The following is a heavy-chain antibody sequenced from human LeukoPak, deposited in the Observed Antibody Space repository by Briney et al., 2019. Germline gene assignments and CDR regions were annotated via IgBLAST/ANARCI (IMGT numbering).Heavy chain of an antibody. CDR3: ARGAPRNSDFWSGLFDY. CDR2: ISYDVSNK. D-gene: IGHD3-3*01. V-gene: IGHV3-30-3*01. CDR1: GFTFSSYA. Sequence: PGRSLRLSCAASGFTFSSYAMHWVRQAPGKGLEWVALISYDVSNKCYADSVKGRFTISRDNSKTTLYLQMNSLRAEDTAVSYWARGAPRNSDFWSGLFDYWGQGSLVTVSS. J-gene: IGHJ4*02.